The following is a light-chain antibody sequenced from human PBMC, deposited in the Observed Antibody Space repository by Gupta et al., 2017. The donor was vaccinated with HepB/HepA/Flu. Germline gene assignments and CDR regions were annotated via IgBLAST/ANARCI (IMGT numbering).Light chain of an antibody. CDR1: QSLLHSYGDHY. CDR3: MQALQTPIS. CDR2: LAS. J-gene: IGKJ3*01. V-gene: IGKV2-28*01. Sequence: DIVMTQSPLYLPVTPGEPASISCRSNQSLLHSYGDHYLDWFLQKPGQSPQLLISLASNRASGVPGRFSGSGSGTDFTLTISSVEAEDVGVYYCMQALQTPISFGPGTKVDIK.